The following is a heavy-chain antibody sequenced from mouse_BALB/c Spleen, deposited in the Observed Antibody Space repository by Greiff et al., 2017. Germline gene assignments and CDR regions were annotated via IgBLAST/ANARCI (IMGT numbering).Heavy chain of an antibody. CDR2: IDPANGNT. J-gene: IGHJ3*01. V-gene: IGHV14-3*02. Sequence: VQLQQSGAELVKPGASVKLSCTASGFNIKDSYMHWVKQRPEQGLEWIGRIDPANGNTKYDPKFQGKATITADTSSNTAYLQLSSLTSEDTAVYYCARDYDGYYGGFAYWGQGTLVTVSA. CDR3: ARDYDGYYGGFAY. D-gene: IGHD2-3*01. CDR1: GFNIKDSY.